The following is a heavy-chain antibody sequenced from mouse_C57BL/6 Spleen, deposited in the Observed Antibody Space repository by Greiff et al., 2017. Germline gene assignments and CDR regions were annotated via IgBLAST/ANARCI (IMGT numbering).Heavy chain of an antibody. J-gene: IGHJ2*01. CDR1: GFNIKDDY. Sequence: VQLQQSGAELVRPGASVKLSCTASGFNIKDDYMHWVKQRPEQGLEWIGWIDPENGDTEYASKFQGKATITADTSSNTAYLQLSSLTSEDTAVYYCTRIYYGPFDYWGQGTTLTVSS. CDR2: IDPENGDT. D-gene: IGHD2-1*01. V-gene: IGHV14-4*01. CDR3: TRIYYGPFDY.